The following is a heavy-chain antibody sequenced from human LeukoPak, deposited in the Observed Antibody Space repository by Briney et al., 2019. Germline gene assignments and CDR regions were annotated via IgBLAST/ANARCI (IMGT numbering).Heavy chain of an antibody. D-gene: IGHD6-13*01. V-gene: IGHV4-30-2*06. J-gene: IGHJ6*03. CDR2: IYHSGST. CDR3: ARGQQLANYYYYYMDV. Sequence: PSETLSLTCTVSGGSISSGDYYWSWILQSPGKGLEWIGYIYHSGSTYYNPSLKSRVTISVDRSKNQFSLQLSSVTAADTAIYYCARGQQLANYYYYYMDVWGTGTTVTVSS. CDR1: GGSISSGDYY.